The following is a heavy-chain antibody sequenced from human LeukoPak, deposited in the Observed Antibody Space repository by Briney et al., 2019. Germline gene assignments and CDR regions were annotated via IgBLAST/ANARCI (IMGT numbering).Heavy chain of an antibody. CDR3: VKGYSYGMTYYFDY. CDR1: GFIFDDYA. J-gene: IGHJ4*02. CDR2: ISWNSGSI. Sequence: GGSLRLSCAASGFIFDDYALHWVRQAAGRGLEWVSGISWNSGSIGYAESVKGRFTISRDTAKNSLYLQMNSLRAEDTALYYFVKGYSYGMTYYFDYWGQGTLVTVSS. V-gene: IGHV3-9*01. D-gene: IGHD5-18*01.